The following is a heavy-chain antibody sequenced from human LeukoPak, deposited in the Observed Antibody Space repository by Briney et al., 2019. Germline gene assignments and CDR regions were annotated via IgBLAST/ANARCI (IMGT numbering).Heavy chain of an antibody. CDR1: GFTVSSNY. V-gene: IGHV3-66*01. J-gene: IGHJ4*02. CDR2: IYSGGTI. CDR3: AKSHLVTIFGVVNAAHDY. D-gene: IGHD3-3*01. Sequence: PGGSLRLSRAASGFTVSSNYMSWVRQAPGVGLEWVSLIYSGGTIYYADSVKGRFTISRDNSKNTLYLQMSSLRVEDTAVYYCAKSHLVTIFGVVNAAHDYWGQGTLVTVSS.